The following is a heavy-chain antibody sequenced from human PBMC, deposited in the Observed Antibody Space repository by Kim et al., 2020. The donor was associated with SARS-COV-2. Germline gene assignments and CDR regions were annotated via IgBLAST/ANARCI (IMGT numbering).Heavy chain of an antibody. CDR2: TYYRSKWYN. CDR1: GDSVSSNSAA. V-gene: IGHV6-1*01. J-gene: IGHJ6*02. D-gene: IGHD3-10*01. Sequence: SQTLSLTCAISGDSVSSNSAAWNWIRQSPSRGLEWLGRTYYRSKWYNDYAVSVKSRITINPDTSKNQFSLQLNSVTPEDTAVYYCARAPQEASRITMVRPYYYGMDVWGQGTTVTVSS. CDR3: ARAPQEASRITMVRPYYYGMDV.